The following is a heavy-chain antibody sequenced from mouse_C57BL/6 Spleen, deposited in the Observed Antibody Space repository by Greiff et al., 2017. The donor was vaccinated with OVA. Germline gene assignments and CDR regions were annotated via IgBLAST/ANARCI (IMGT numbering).Heavy chain of an antibody. CDR1: GYTFTSYW. D-gene: IGHD1-1*01. J-gene: IGHJ1*03. CDR3: ARHYYGSSYGYFDV. CDR2: IDPSDSYT. Sequence: QVQLQQPGAELVKPGASVKLSCKASGYTFTSYWMQWVKHRPGQGLEWIGEIDPSDSYTNYNQKFKGKATLTVDTSSSTAYMQLSSLTSEDSAVYYCARHYYGSSYGYFDVWGKGTTVTVSS. V-gene: IGHV1-50*01.